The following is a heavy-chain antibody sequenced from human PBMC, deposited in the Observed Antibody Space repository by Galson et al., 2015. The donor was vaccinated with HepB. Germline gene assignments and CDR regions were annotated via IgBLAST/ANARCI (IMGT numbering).Heavy chain of an antibody. CDR3: TTHFGQWLRAADYFDY. CDR2: IKSKTDGGTT. Sequence: SLRLSCAASGFTFSNAWMNWVRQAPGKGLEWVGRIKSKTDGGTTDYAAPVKGRFTISRDDSKNTLYLQMNSLKTEDTAVYYCTTHFGQWLRAADYFDYWGQGTLVTVSS. CDR1: GFTFSNAW. D-gene: IGHD5-12*01. V-gene: IGHV3-15*07. J-gene: IGHJ4*02.